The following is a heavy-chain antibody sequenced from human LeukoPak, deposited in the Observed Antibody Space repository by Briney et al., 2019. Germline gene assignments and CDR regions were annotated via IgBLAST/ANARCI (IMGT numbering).Heavy chain of an antibody. CDR2: ISGSSSYM. D-gene: IGHD2-2*02. CDR1: GFTFSSYS. CDR3: ARVRDLYRDY. J-gene: IGHJ4*02. V-gene: IGHV3-21*01. Sequence: GGSLRLSCAASGFTFSSYSMNWVRQAPGKGLEWVSSISGSSSYMFYADSVKGRFTISRDNTKNSLYLHMNSLRADDTAVYYCARVRDLYRDYWGQGTLVTVSS.